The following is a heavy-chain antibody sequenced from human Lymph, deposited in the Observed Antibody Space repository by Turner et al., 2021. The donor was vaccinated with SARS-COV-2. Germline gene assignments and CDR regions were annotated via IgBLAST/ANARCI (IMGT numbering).Heavy chain of an antibody. CDR3: ATVLCTGSSCYYYGMDV. V-gene: IGHV1-24*01. Sequence: QVQLVQSGAEVKKPGASVKVSSPVSGHTLTELSMHWVRQAPGKGLEWMGGFDPEDGEIIYAQKFQGRVTMTEDTSTDTADMELSSLRSEDTAVYYCATVLCTGSSCYYYGMDVWGQGTTVTVSS. D-gene: IGHD2-15*01. CDR1: GHTLTELS. J-gene: IGHJ6*02. CDR2: FDPEDGEI.